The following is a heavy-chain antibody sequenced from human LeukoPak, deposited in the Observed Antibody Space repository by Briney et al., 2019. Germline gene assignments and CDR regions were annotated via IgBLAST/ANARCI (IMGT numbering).Heavy chain of an antibody. J-gene: IGHJ4*02. Sequence: SETLSLTCTVSGGPFSPYYWSWIRQPPGKGLEWIGYIYYSGSTNYNPSLKNRVTISVDTSKNQFSLKLTSVTAADTAVYYCARLGYFDGTTLDYWGQGTLVAVSS. CDR2: IYYSGST. V-gene: IGHV4-59*01. CDR1: GGPFSPYY. D-gene: IGHD3-9*01. CDR3: ARLGYFDGTTLDY.